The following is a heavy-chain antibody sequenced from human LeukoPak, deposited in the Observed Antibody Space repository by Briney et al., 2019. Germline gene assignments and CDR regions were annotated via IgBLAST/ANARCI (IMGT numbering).Heavy chain of an antibody. V-gene: IGHV1-2*02. CDR1: GYTFTDYY. Sequence: GASVKVSCKASGYTFTDYYIHWVRQAPGQGLEWMGWINPNSGGTNYAQKFQGRVTMTRDTPISTAYMELSGLYSDDTAVYYCARDYPGMITGVEKYFFDYWGQGTLVTVSS. J-gene: IGHJ4*02. CDR3: ARDYPGMITGVEKYFFDY. D-gene: IGHD7-27*01. CDR2: INPNSGGT.